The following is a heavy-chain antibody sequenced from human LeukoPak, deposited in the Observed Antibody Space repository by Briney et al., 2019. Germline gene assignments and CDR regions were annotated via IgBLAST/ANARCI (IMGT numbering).Heavy chain of an antibody. V-gene: IGHV4-39*01. D-gene: IGHD3-10*01. CDR1: GGSISSSSYY. J-gene: IGHJ6*03. Sequence: SETLSLTCTVSGGSISSSSYYWGWIRQPPGKGLEWIASIYYSGSTYYNPSLKSRVTISVDTSKNQFSLKLSSVTAADTAVYYCARHVSDGSGSYRYYYMDVWGKGTTVTVSS. CDR3: ARHVSDGSGSYRYYYMDV. CDR2: IYYSGST.